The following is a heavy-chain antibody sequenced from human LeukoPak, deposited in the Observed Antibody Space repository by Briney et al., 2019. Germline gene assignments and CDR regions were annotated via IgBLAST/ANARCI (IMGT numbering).Heavy chain of an antibody. J-gene: IGHJ4*02. CDR2: IYHSGST. CDR3: ARAPDYGGVDY. CDR1: GGSISSGDYY. D-gene: IGHD4-23*01. Sequence: PSETLSLTCTVSGGSISSGDYYWSWIRQPPGKGLEWIGYIYHSGSTYYNPSLKSRVTISVDTSKNQFSLKLSSVTAADTAVYYCARAPDYGGVDYWGQGTLVTVSS. V-gene: IGHV4-30-4*01.